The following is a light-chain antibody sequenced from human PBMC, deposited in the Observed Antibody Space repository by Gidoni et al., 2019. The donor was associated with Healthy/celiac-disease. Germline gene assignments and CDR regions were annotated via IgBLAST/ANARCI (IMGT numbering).Light chain of an antibody. J-gene: IGKJ4*01. Sequence: VLTQSTGTLSLSPGERATLSHRASQSVSSSYFAWYQQQPGQAPRLLIYGASSRATGIPDRFSGSGSATDFTLTISRLEPDDFAVYYCQQYGSSPLTFGGGTKVEIK. CDR2: GAS. V-gene: IGKV3-20*01. CDR3: QQYGSSPLT. CDR1: QSVSSSY.